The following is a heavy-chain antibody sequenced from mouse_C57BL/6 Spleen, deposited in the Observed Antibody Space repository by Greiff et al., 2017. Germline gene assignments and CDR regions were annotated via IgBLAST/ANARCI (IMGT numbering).Heavy chain of an antibody. V-gene: IGHV7-3*01. D-gene: IGHD4-1*01. CDR1: GFTFTDYY. J-gene: IGHJ3*01. CDR2: IRNKANGYTT. CDR3: ARSAPGAWFAY. Sequence: EVHLVESGGGLVQPGGSLSLSCAASGFTFTDYYMSWVRQPPGKALEWLGFIRNKANGYTTEYSASVKGRFTISRDNSQSILYLQMNALRAEDSATYYCARSAPGAWFAYWGQGTLVTVSA.